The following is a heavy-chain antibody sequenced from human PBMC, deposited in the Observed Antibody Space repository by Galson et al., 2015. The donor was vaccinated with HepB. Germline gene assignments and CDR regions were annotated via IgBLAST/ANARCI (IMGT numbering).Heavy chain of an antibody. CDR2: INPSGGST. Sequence: SVKVSCKASGYTFTSYYMHWVRQAPGQGLEWMGIINPSGGSTSYAQKFQGRVTMTRDTSTSTVYMELSSLRSEDTAVYYCARDPDIAAAGTLSYYFDYWGQGTLVTVSS. CDR1: GYTFTSYY. D-gene: IGHD6-13*01. V-gene: IGHV1-46*01. CDR3: ARDPDIAAAGTLSYYFDY. J-gene: IGHJ4*02.